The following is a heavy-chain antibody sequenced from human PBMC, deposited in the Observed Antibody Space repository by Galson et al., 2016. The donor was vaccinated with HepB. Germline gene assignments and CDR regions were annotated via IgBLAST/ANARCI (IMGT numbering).Heavy chain of an antibody. J-gene: IGHJ3*02. Sequence: SLRLSCAASGFTFSSYWMHWVRQAPGKGLVWVSRINSDGNTTNYADSVKGRFTISRDNAKNTLYLQMNSLRAGDTAVYYCAREGYYYDNSFFRRENAFDIWGQGTMVTVSS. V-gene: IGHV3-74*01. CDR3: AREGYYYDNSFFRRENAFDI. CDR1: GFTFSSYW. CDR2: INSDGNTT. D-gene: IGHD3-22*01.